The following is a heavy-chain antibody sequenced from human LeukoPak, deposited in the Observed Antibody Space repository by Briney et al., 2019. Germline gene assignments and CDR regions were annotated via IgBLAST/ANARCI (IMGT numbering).Heavy chain of an antibody. Sequence: GGSLRLSCAASGFTVNSNFMSWVRQAPGKGLEWVSVVYSGGSTYYADSGKGRFTISRDISKNTLSLQMNSLRAEDTAVYYCAGFFYFDHWGQGTLVTVSS. CDR3: AGFFYFDH. CDR2: VYSGGST. V-gene: IGHV3-53*01. J-gene: IGHJ4*02. CDR1: GFTVNSNF.